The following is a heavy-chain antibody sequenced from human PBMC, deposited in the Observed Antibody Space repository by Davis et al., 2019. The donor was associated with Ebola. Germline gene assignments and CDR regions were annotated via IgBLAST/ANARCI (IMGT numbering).Heavy chain of an antibody. CDR2: INGNGGTT. CDR1: GFNFEDYG. J-gene: IGHJ5*01. D-gene: IGHD3-10*01. CDR3: VKGVFDS. V-gene: IGHV3-43*02. Sequence: PGGSLRLSCEAPGFNFEDYGMYWVRQPPGKGLEWVSLINGNGGTTLYGDSVKGRFTTSRDNSGDSLYLQMNSLRVDDSAVYYCVKGVFDSWGQGTLVTVSS.